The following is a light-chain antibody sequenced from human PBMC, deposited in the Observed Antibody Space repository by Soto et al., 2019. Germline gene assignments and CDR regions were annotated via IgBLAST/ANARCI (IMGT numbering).Light chain of an antibody. CDR2: EVS. CDR1: SSDVGGYKY. Sequence: QSALTQPHSVSGSPGQSVTISCTGTSSDVGGYKYVSWYQQHPDKAPKLIIFEVSNRPSGISSRFSGSKSGNTASLTISGLQAEDEADYYCASYTSSSTSVIFGRGTKLTVL. V-gene: IGLV2-14*01. J-gene: IGLJ2*01. CDR3: ASYTSSSTSVI.